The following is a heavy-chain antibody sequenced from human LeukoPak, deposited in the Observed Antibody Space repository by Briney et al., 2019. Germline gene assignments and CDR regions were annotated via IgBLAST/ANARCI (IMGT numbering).Heavy chain of an antibody. CDR2: ISAYNGNT. CDR1: GYTFTSDG. V-gene: IGHV1-18*01. J-gene: IGHJ6*02. CDR3: ARAKSPPVAYGMDV. Sequence: ASVKISCKASGYTFTSDGISCVRQAPGQGLEWMGWISAYNGNTNYAQKLQGRVTMTTDTSTSTAYMELRSLRSDDTAVYYCARAKSPPVAYGMDVWGQGTTVTVSS.